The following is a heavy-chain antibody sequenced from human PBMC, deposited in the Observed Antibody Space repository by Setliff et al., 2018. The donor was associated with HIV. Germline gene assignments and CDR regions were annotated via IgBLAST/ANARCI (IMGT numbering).Heavy chain of an antibody. Sequence: SETLSLTCTVSGGSISSGSYYWSWIRQPAGKGLEWIGRIYTSGSTNYNPSLKSRVTISVDTSKNQFSLKLSSVTAADTAVYYCARAAAGRLSAWDYWGQGTLVTVS. D-gene: IGHD6-13*01. J-gene: IGHJ4*02. CDR1: GGSISSGSYY. CDR3: ARAAAGRLSAWDY. V-gene: IGHV4-61*02. CDR2: IYTSGST.